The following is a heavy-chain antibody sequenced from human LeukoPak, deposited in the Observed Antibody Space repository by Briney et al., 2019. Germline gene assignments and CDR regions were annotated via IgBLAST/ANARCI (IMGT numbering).Heavy chain of an antibody. CDR3: ARATAAAGMGDY. CDR1: GFTFSSYS. V-gene: IGHV3-21*01. J-gene: IGHJ4*02. CDR2: ISSSSSYI. D-gene: IGHD6-13*01. Sequence: SGGSLRLSCAASGFTFSSYSMNWVRQAPGKGLEWVSSISSSSSYIYYADSVKGRFTISRDNAKSSLYLQMNSLRAEDTAVYYCARATAAAGMGDYWGQGTLVTVSS.